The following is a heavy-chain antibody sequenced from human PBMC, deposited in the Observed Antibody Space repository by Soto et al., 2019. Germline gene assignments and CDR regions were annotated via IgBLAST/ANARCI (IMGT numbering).Heavy chain of an antibody. D-gene: IGHD3-22*01. CDR2: ISGSGGST. CDR1: GFTFSSYA. V-gene: IGHV3-23*01. CDR3: AKDVYYYDSSGYTLAFAASFMDV. Sequence: PGGSLRLSCAASGFTFSSYAMSWVRQAPGKGLEWVSAISGSGGSTYYADSVKGRFTISRDNSKNTLYLQMNSLRAEDTAVYYCAKDVYYYDSSGYTLAFAASFMDVWGQGTTVTVSS. J-gene: IGHJ6*02.